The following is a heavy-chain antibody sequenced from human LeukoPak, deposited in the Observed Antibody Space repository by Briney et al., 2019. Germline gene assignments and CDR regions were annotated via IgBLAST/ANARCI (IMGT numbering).Heavy chain of an antibody. D-gene: IGHD3-10*01. CDR1: GGSISNSSFY. J-gene: IGHJ4*02. CDR3: ARLFLRFGEFSFDY. V-gene: IGHV4-39*02. Sequence: SETLSLTCTVSGGSISNSSFYWGWIRQPPGKGLEWIGNIYYRGSTYYNSSLKSRVSISVDTSKNYFSLKVSSVTAADTAVYYCARLFLRFGEFSFDYWGQGALVTVSS. CDR2: IYYRGST.